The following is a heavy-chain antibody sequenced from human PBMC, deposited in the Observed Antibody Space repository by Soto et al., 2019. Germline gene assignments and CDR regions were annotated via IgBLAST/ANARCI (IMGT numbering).Heavy chain of an antibody. D-gene: IGHD6-13*01. Sequence: GGSLRLSCAASGFTFSDYYMSWIRQAPGKGLEWVSYISSSGSTIYYADSAKGRFTISRDNSRNTLYLQMNSLRAEDTAVYYCAKIYCSSWYDYFDYWGQGTLVTVSS. V-gene: IGHV3-11*01. CDR3: AKIYCSSWYDYFDY. CDR2: ISSSGSTI. CDR1: GFTFSDYY. J-gene: IGHJ4*02.